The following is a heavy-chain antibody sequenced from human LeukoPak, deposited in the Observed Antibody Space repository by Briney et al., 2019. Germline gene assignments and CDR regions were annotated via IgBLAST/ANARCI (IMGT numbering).Heavy chain of an antibody. V-gene: IGHV3-74*03. J-gene: IGHJ5*02. CDR1: GFTFTNFW. D-gene: IGHD3-9*01. Sequence: QPGGSLRLSCAASGFTFTNFWMHWVRQTAGKGLVWVSRINGDGRSTTYADSVKGRFTISRDNAKNTLYLQMNSLRAEDTGVYYCARVPVSGYSWFDPWGQGTLVTVSS. CDR3: ARVPVSGYSWFDP. CDR2: INGDGRST.